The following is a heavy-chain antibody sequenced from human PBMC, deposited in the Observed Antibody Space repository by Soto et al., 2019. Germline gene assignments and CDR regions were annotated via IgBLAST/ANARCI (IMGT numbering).Heavy chain of an antibody. CDR3: ARHGSYSIDY. V-gene: IGHV4-4*02. Sequence: SETLSLTCAFSSASISSGNWWGWVRQPPGKGLEWIGEIHPSEGTTYNPSLSSRVTMSVDRSKNQFSLKLISVTAADTAVYYCARHGSYSIDYWGHGTLVTV. CDR2: IHPSEGT. J-gene: IGHJ4*01. D-gene: IGHD2-15*01. CDR1: SASISSGNW.